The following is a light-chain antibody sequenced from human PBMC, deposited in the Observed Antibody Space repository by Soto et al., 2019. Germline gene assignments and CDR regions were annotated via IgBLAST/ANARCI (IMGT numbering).Light chain of an antibody. J-gene: IGKJ1*01. CDR1: QSVSSSY. CDR2: DAS. V-gene: IGKV3-20*01. Sequence: EIVLTQSPGTLSLSPGARAALXCRASQSVSSSYLAWYQQKPGQAPRLLIYDASSRATGIPDRFSGSGSGTDFTLTISRLEPEDFAVYYCQQYGSSRTFGQGTKVDNK. CDR3: QQYGSSRT.